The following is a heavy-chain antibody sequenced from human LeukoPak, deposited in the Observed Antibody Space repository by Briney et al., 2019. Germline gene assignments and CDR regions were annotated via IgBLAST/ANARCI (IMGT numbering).Heavy chain of an antibody. CDR1: GFTFSSYG. V-gene: IGHV3-30*03. J-gene: IGHJ4*02. Sequence: GGSLRLSCAASGFTFSSYGMHWVRQAPGKGLEWVAVISYDGSNKYYADSVKGRFTISRGNSKNTLYLQMNSLRAEDTAAYYCARGYVWGSYRPYYFDYWGQGTLVTVSS. CDR2: ISYDGSNK. D-gene: IGHD3-16*02. CDR3: ARGYVWGSYRPYYFDY.